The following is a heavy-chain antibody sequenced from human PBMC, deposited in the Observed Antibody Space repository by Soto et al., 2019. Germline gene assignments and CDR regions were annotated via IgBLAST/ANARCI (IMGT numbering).Heavy chain of an antibody. CDR2: IYYSGST. CDR1: DDSITSGAYY. V-gene: IGHV4-30-4*08. J-gene: IGHJ4*02. CDR3: AKGRSSVTRVGFDY. Sequence: PSETLSLTCTVSDDSITSGAYYWGLIRQPPGKGLEWIGYIYYSGSTYYNPSLKSRVTISVDTSKNQFSLKLSSVTAEDTAVYYCAKGRSSVTRVGFDYWGQGTLVTVSS. D-gene: IGHD4-17*01.